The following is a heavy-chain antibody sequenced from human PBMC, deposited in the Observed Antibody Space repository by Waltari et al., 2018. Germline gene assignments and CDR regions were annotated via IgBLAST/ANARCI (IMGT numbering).Heavy chain of an antibody. CDR1: GGSISSGGYS. J-gene: IGHJ5*02. Sequence: QLQLQESGSGLVKPSQTLSLTCAVSGGSISSGGYSWSWIRQPPGKGLEWIGYSYLSRITYYDPAVKSRVTISVDRSKNQFSLKLSSVTAADTAVYYCARAQRCSSTSCYSHWFDPWGQGTLVTVSS. V-gene: IGHV4-30-2*01. CDR3: ARAQRCSSTSCYSHWFDP. D-gene: IGHD2-2*01. CDR2: SYLSRIT.